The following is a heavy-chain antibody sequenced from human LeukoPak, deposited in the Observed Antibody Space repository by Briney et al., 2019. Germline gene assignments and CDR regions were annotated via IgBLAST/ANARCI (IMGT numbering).Heavy chain of an antibody. V-gene: IGHV4-34*01. CDR1: GGSFSDCY. CDR3: ARTTPPTVIFDY. CDR2: IYYSGST. J-gene: IGHJ4*02. D-gene: IGHD4-17*01. Sequence: SETLSLTCAVYGGSFSDCYWSWIRQPPGKGLEWIGSIYYSGSTYYNPSLKSRVTISVDTSKNQFSLKLSSVTAADTAVYYCARTTPPTVIFDYWGQGTLVTVSS.